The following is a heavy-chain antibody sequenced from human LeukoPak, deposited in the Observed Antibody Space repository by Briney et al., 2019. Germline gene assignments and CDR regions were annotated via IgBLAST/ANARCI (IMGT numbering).Heavy chain of an antibody. CDR2: VSGSGSST. D-gene: IGHD3-9*01. CDR1: GFSFTMYG. V-gene: IGHV3-23*01. Sequence: GGSLRLSCAASGFSFTMYGIHWVRQAPRKGLEWVSVVSGSGSSTDYADSVKGRFTISRDNSKNTLYLQMSSLSAEDTAVYYCAKMNVLTGYYTPNFDFWGQGTLVTVSS. J-gene: IGHJ4*02. CDR3: AKMNVLTGYYTPNFDF.